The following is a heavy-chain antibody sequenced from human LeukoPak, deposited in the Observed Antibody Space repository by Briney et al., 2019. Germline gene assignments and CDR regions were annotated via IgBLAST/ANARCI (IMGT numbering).Heavy chain of an antibody. CDR1: GYSISSGYY. Sequence: SETLSLTCTVSGYSISSGYYWGWIRQPPGKGLEWIGSIYHSGSTYCNPSLKSRVTISVDTSKNQFSLKLSSVTAADTAVYYCARVAPQTYYDFWSGYPYLNWFDPWGQGTLVTVSS. V-gene: IGHV4-38-2*02. J-gene: IGHJ5*02. D-gene: IGHD3-3*01. CDR2: IYHSGST. CDR3: ARVAPQTYYDFWSGYPYLNWFDP.